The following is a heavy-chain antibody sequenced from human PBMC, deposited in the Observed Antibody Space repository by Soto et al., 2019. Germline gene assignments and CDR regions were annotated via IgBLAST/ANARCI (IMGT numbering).Heavy chain of an antibody. Sequence: TLSLTCTVSDDFISSYYWNWIRQPAGKGLEWIGRVSTNGATNYNPSLESRVTMSVDTSKNRFSLKLTSVTAADTAVYFCARAAYEIMTGSYAMVVWGRGTTVTVSS. CDR2: VSTNGAT. CDR3: ARAAYEIMTGSYAMVV. J-gene: IGHJ6*02. CDR1: DDFISSYY. V-gene: IGHV4-4*07. D-gene: IGHD3-9*01.